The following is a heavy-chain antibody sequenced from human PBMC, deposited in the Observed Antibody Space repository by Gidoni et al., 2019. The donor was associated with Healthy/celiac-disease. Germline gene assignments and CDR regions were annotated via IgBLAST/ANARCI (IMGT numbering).Heavy chain of an antibody. CDR1: GGSISSGDYY. V-gene: IGHV4-30-4*01. J-gene: IGHJ4*02. CDR3: ARGTGGGGYYFDY. D-gene: IGHD5-12*01. Sequence: QVQLQESGPGLVKPSQTLSLPCTVSGGSISSGDYYWSWIRQPPGKGLEWCGYIYYSGVTYYNPSLKSRVTISVDTSKNQFSLKLSSVTAADTAVYYCARGTGGGGYYFDYWGQGTLVTVSS. CDR2: IYYSGVT.